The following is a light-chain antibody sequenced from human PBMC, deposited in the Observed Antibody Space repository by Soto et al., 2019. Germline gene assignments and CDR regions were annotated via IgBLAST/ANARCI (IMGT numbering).Light chain of an antibody. J-gene: IGKJ1*01. Sequence: VLTQSPATLSLSPGERATLSCRASQSIHTSLAWYQQKPGQPPRLVVYDSTLRANGVPARFSGSGSGTDFTLTISSLEPEDFAVYYCQQRSNWPWTFGQGTKVDIK. CDR3: QQRSNWPWT. CDR1: QSIHTS. CDR2: DST. V-gene: IGKV3-11*01.